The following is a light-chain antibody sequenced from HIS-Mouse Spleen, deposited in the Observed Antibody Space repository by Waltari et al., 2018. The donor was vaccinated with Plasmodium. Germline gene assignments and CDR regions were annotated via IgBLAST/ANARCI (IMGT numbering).Light chain of an antibody. CDR3: SSYAGSNNLV. CDR2: EVS. CDR1: SRDVGGSHY. J-gene: IGLJ2*01. Sequence: QSALPQPPSASGSPGQSVTISCTGTSRDVGGSHYVSWYQQHPGKAPKLMIYEVSKRPSGVPDRFSGSKSGNTASLTVSGLQAEDEADYYCSSYAGSNNLVFGGGTKLTVL. V-gene: IGLV2-8*01.